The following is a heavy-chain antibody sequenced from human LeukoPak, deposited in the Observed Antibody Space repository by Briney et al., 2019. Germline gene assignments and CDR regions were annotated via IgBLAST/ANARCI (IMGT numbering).Heavy chain of an antibody. V-gene: IGHV1-18*01. D-gene: IGHD6-19*01. CDR2: ISAYNGNT. Sequence: ASVRVSCKASGYTFTSYGISWVRQAPGQGLEWMGWISAYNGNTNYAQKLQGRVTMTTDTSTSTAYMELRSLRSDDTAVYYCARGESPSRSYSSGWYYYWGQGTLVTVSS. CDR1: GYTFTSYG. CDR3: ARGESPSRSYSSGWYYY. J-gene: IGHJ4*02.